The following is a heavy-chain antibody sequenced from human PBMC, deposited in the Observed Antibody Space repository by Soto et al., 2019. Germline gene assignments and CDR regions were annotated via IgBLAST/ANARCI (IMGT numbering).Heavy chain of an antibody. CDR2: IYLSGTT. CDR1: GGSISSFY. J-gene: IGHJ3*02. Sequence: SETLSLTCTVSGGSISSFYWNWIRLSAGRRLEWIGRIYLSGTTTYNPSLQSRVTMSVDTSKNQFSLKLSSLTAADTAVYYCARSPSTSSIGTFDIWGQGTQVTVSS. CDR3: ARSPSTSSIGTFDI. D-gene: IGHD6-6*01. V-gene: IGHV4-4*07.